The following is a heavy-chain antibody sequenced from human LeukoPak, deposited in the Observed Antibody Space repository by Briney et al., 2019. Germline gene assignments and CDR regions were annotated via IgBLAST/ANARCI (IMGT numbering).Heavy chain of an antibody. Sequence: GGSLRLSCAASGFTFSSYAMSWVRQAPGKGLEWVSAISGSGGSTYYADSVKGRFTISRDNSKNTLYLQMNSLRAEDMAVYYCAKDRGLVGATGAFDIWGQGTMVTVSS. J-gene: IGHJ3*02. D-gene: IGHD1-26*01. V-gene: IGHV3-23*01. CDR1: GFTFSSYA. CDR2: ISGSGGST. CDR3: AKDRGLVGATGAFDI.